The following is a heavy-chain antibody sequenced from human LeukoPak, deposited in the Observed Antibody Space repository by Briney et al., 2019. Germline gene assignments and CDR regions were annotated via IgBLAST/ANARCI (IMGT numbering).Heavy chain of an antibody. CDR2: IYHSGST. Sequence: SETLSLTCTVSGYSISSGYYWGWIRQPPGKGLEWIGSIYHSGSTYYNPSLKSRVTISVDTSKNQFSLKLSSVTAADTAVYYCARGGGVRHDFDYWGQGTLVTVSS. CDR3: ARGGGVRHDFDY. V-gene: IGHV4-38-2*02. D-gene: IGHD3-10*01. CDR1: GYSISSGYY. J-gene: IGHJ4*02.